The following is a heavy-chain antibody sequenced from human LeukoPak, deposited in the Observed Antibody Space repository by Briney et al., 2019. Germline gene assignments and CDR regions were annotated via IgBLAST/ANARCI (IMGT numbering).Heavy chain of an antibody. J-gene: IGHJ4*02. CDR1: GYTFTTYG. CDR2: ISAHNGDT. V-gene: IGHV1-18*01. CDR3: ARVKGRSGSHSLDY. D-gene: IGHD1-26*01. Sequence: ASVKVSCNDSGYTFTTYGISWVRQAPGQGLEWMGWISAHNGDTNYAQRLQGRVTMTTDTSTSTAYMELRSLRSDDTAVYYCARVKGRSGSHSLDYWGQGTLVTVSS.